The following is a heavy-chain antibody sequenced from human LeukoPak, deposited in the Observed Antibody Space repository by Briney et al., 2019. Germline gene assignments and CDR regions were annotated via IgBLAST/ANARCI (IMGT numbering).Heavy chain of an antibody. CDR1: GFTFSSYS. Sequence: GGSLRLSCAASGFTFSSYSMNWVRQAPGKGLEWVSSISSSSSYIYYADSVEGRFTISRDNAKNSLYLQMNSLRAEDTAVYYCAREMGIRWNDVVDYWGQGTLVTVSS. CDR2: ISSSSSYI. J-gene: IGHJ4*02. V-gene: IGHV3-21*01. CDR3: AREMGIRWNDVVDY. D-gene: IGHD1-1*01.